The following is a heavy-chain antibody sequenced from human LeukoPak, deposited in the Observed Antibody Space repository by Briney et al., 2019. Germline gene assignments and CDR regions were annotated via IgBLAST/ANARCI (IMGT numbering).Heavy chain of an antibody. Sequence: PSGTLSLTCTVSGGSISGYFWSWIRQPAGKGLEWIGRIYSSGSNNYNPSLKSRVTMSLDTSKNHLSLNLSSVTAADTAVYYCARKPTSGREPTSGRPLDYWGQGTLVTVSS. CDR1: GGSISGYF. J-gene: IGHJ4*02. V-gene: IGHV4-4*07. CDR3: ARKPTSGREPTSGRPLDY. D-gene: IGHD5-12*01. CDR2: IYSSGSN.